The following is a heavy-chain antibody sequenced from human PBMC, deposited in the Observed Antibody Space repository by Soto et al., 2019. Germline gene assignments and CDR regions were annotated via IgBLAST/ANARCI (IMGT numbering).Heavy chain of an antibody. CDR1: GGTFSSYA. CDR2: IIPIFGTA. CDR3: ARGPSSYCSGGSCYPPGRRYYFDY. V-gene: IGHV1-69*13. D-gene: IGHD2-15*01. Sequence: GASVKVSCKASGGTFSSYAISWVRQAPGQGLEWMGGIIPIFGTANYAQKFQGRVTITADESTSTAYMELSSLRSEDTAVYYCARGPSSYCSGGSCYPPGRRYYFDYWGQGTLVTVSS. J-gene: IGHJ4*02.